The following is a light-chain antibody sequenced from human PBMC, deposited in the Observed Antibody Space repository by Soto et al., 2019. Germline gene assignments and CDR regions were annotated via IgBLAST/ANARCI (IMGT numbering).Light chain of an antibody. Sequence: DIRTTQTPSTLSAFGGDRVTITCRTSQSISRSLAWYQQKSGKAHDLLISDASNSERGVRSRFSGSGSGTESTLTTSSLEPDDFATYYCHQYNSYWTFGPGTKVDIK. V-gene: IGKV1-5*01. J-gene: IGKJ1*01. CDR3: HQYNSYWT. CDR2: DAS. CDR1: QSISRS.